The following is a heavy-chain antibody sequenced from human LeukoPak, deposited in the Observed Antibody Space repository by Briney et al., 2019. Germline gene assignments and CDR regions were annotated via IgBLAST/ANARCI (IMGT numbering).Heavy chain of an antibody. CDR3: ARSNTYYDSWSGYYSEDAFDI. CDR2: ISSSSSYI. CDR1: GFTFSSYS. J-gene: IGHJ3*02. V-gene: IGHV3-21*01. Sequence: GGSLRLSCAASGFTFSSYSMNWVRQAPGKGLEWVSSISSSSSYIYYADSVKGRFTISRDNTKNSLYLQMNSLRAEDTAVYYCARSNTYYDSWSGYYSEDAFDIWGQGTMVTVSS. D-gene: IGHD3-3*01.